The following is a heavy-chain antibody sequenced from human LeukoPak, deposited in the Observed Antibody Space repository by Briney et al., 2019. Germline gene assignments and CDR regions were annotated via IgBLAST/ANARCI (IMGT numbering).Heavy chain of an antibody. V-gene: IGHV1-24*01. J-gene: IGHJ4*02. CDR2: FDPEDGET. CDR1: GYTLTELS. CDR3: ARVARSRDGYNSILYWDY. Sequence: VASVKVSCKVSGYTLTELSMHWVRQAPGKGLEWMGGFDPEDGETIYAQKFQGRVTITADESTSTAYMELSSLRSEDTAVYYCARVARSRDGYNSILYWDYWGQGTLVTVSS. D-gene: IGHD5-24*01.